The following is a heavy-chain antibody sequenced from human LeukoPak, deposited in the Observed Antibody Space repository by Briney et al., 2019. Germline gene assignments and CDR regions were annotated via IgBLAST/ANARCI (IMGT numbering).Heavy chain of an antibody. Sequence: GRSLRLSCAASGFTVSSNYMSWVRQAPGKGLEWVSVIYSGGSTYYADSVKGRFTISRHNSKNTLYLQMNSLRAEDTAVYYCARDRGRSSGWFDYWGQGTLVTVSS. J-gene: IGHJ4*02. V-gene: IGHV3-53*04. D-gene: IGHD6-19*01. CDR1: GFTVSSNY. CDR3: ARDRGRSSGWFDY. CDR2: IYSGGST.